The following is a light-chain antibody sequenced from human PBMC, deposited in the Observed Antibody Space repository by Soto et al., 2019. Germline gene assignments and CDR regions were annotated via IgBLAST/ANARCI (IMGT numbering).Light chain of an antibody. J-gene: IGKJ1*01. V-gene: IGKV3-15*01. Sequence: IVMTQSPATLSLSAGERATLSCRASQSVSSDLAWYHQKPGQAPRLLIYSASTSATGIPARFSGIGSGTEFTLTINSLKHEDFAVYYCQQYNNWTRTFGQGTKVDIK. CDR2: SAS. CDR1: QSVSSD. CDR3: QQYNNWTRT.